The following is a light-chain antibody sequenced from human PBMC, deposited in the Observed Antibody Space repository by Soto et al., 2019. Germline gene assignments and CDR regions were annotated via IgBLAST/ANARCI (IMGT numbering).Light chain of an antibody. Sequence: DIQMTQSPSSLSASVGDRVTITCRASQSISSYLNWYQQKPGKAPTLLIYAASSLQSGVPSRFSGSGSGKDFTLTISSLQPEDFDTYYCQHSYSTLWTFGQGTKVEIK. CDR3: QHSYSTLWT. J-gene: IGKJ1*01. V-gene: IGKV1-39*01. CDR1: QSISSY. CDR2: AAS.